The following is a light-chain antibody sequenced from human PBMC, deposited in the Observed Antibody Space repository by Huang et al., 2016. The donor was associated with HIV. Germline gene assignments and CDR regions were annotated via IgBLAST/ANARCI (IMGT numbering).Light chain of an antibody. Sequence: DIQMTQSPSSLSASVGDRVTITCRASQDIDTYLNWYQQKPGKDPKLLIYNTFKLQSGVPSRFNGTGSETDFALTITNLQPEDVATYFCQQSYTFTFTFGPGTAVNI. CDR3: QQSYTFTFT. CDR2: NTF. V-gene: IGKV1-39*01. J-gene: IGKJ3*01. CDR1: QDIDTY.